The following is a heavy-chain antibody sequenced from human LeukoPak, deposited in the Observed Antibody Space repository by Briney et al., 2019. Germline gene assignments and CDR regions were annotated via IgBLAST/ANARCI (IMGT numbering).Heavy chain of an antibody. CDR2: ISGSGGST. CDR1: GFTFSSYA. V-gene: IGHV3-23*01. D-gene: IGHD1/OR15-1a*01. J-gene: IGHJ4*02. Sequence: GPLRLSCAASGFTFSSYAMSWVRQAPGKGLEWVSAISGSGGSTYYADSVKGRFTISRDNSKNTLYLQMNSLRAEDTAVYYCAKDHRKTIYGVLDYWGQGTLVTVSS. CDR3: AKDHRKTIYGVLDY.